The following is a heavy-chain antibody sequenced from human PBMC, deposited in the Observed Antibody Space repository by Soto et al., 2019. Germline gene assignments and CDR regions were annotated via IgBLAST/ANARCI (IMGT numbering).Heavy chain of an antibody. CDR1: GFTFSTYG. J-gene: IGHJ4*02. CDR3: ARDLKNTRYFDL. D-gene: IGHD2-2*01. Sequence: QVQLVESGGGVVQPGRSLRFSCAASGFTFSTYGMHWVRQAPGKGLEWVAVMSYDGSNEYYSDSVKGRFTISRDNPKNTLDLLMNSLRVDDTAVYYCARDLKNTRYFDLWGQGTLVTVSS. CDR2: MSYDGSNE. V-gene: IGHV3-33*01.